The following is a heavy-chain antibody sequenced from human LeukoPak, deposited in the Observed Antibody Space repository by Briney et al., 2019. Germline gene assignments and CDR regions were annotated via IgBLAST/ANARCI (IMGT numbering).Heavy chain of an antibody. V-gene: IGHV4-59*11. Sequence: SETLSLTCSVSGGSISSHYWTWIRQPPGKGLEWIGYIYHSGETNYNPSLKSRVIISMDTSKNHFSLKLTSVTAADTAVYYCARDGNYFYSGMDVWGQGTTVTVSS. CDR3: ARDGNYFYSGMDV. D-gene: IGHD1-26*01. J-gene: IGHJ6*02. CDR2: IYHSGET. CDR1: GGSISSHY.